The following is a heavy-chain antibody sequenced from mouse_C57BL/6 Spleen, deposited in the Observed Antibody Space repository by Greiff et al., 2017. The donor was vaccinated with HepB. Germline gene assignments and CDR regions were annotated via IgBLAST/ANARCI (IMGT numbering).Heavy chain of an antibody. Sequence: VQLQQPGAELVRPGTSVKLSCKASGYTFTSYWMHWVKQRPGRGLEWIGVIDPSDSYTNYNQKFKGKATLTVDTSSSTAYMQLSSLTSEDSAVYYCARKGDYDDPSYAMDYWGQGTSVTVSS. V-gene: IGHV1-59*01. CDR2: IDPSDSYT. CDR1: GYTFTSYW. D-gene: IGHD2-4*01. J-gene: IGHJ4*01. CDR3: ARKGDYDDPSYAMDY.